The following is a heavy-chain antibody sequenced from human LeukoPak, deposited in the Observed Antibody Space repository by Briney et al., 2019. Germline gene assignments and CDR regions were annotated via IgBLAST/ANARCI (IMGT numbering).Heavy chain of an antibody. CDR1: GGSMSSYY. J-gene: IGHJ4*02. CDR2: IFYSGSI. V-gene: IGHV4-59*08. Sequence: SETLSLTCTVFGGSMSSYYWSWIRQPPGKGLQWIGYIFYSGSINYNPSLKSRVTISVDTSKNQFSLKLSSVTAADTAVYYCARHESDYGDYSTFDSWGQGTLVTVSS. CDR3: ARHESDYGDYSTFDS. D-gene: IGHD4-17*01.